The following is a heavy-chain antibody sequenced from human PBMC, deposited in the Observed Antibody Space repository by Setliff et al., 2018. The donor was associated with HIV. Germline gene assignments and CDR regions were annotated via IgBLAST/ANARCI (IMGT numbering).Heavy chain of an antibody. D-gene: IGHD3-16*02. CDR1: GYTFTNYD. CDR3: ARCSYVWGSYRMQP. CDR2: MNPNSGNT. V-gene: IGHV1-8*02. Sequence: VKVSCKASGYTFTNYDINWVRQATGQGLEWMGWMNPNSGNTGYAQKFQGRVTMTRNTSISTAYMELSSLRSEDTAVYYCARCSYVWGSYRMQPWGQGTLVTVSS. J-gene: IGHJ5*02.